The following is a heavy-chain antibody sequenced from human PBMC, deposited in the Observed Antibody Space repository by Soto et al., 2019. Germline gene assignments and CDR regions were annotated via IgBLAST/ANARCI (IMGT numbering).Heavy chain of an antibody. Sequence: EVQLLESGGRLVQPGGSLRLSCAASGFTFTSFAMSWVRQAPGKGLEWVSGISGSGGATYYADSVKGRFTISRDNSKSTLYLQMNSLRAEDTAVYYCAIGEWLSTSYFDSWGQGTLITVSS. D-gene: IGHD3-3*01. J-gene: IGHJ4*02. V-gene: IGHV3-23*01. CDR2: ISGSGGAT. CDR3: AIGEWLSTSYFDS. CDR1: GFTFTSFA.